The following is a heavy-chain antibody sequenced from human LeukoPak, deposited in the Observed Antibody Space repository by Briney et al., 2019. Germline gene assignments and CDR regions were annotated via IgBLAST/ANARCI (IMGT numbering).Heavy chain of an antibody. V-gene: IGHV4-34*01. CDR3: ASLLRRDY. D-gene: IGHD3-3*01. CDR2: INHSGST. J-gene: IGHJ4*02. CDR1: GGSFSGYY. Sequence: PLETLSLTCAVYGGSFSGYYWSWIRQPPGKGLEWIGEINHSGSTNYNPSLKSRVTISVDTSKNQFSLKLSSVTAADTAVYYCASLLRRDYWGQGTLVTVSS.